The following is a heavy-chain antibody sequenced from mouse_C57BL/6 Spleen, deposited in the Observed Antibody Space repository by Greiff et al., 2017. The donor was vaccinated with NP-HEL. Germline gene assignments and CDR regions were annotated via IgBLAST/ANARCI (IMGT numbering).Heavy chain of an antibody. CDR2: IDPSDSET. CDR3: ARRGIYDGYYDWYFDV. D-gene: IGHD2-3*01. CDR1: GYTFTSYW. J-gene: IGHJ1*03. V-gene: IGHV1-52*01. Sequence: QVQLQQPGAELVRPGSSVKLSCKASGYTFTSYWMHWVKQRPIQGLEWIGNIDPSDSETHYNQKFKDKATLTVDKSSSTAYMQLSSLTSEDSAVYYWARRGIYDGYYDWYFDVWGTGTTATVSS.